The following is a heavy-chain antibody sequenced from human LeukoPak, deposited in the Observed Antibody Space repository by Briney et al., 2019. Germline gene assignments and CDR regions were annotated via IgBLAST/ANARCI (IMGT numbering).Heavy chain of an antibody. CDR3: ARTIRLHWYFDL. V-gene: IGHV4-59*08. CDR2: IYYSGST. J-gene: IGHJ2*01. D-gene: IGHD3-9*01. Sequence: SETLSLTCTVSGGSISSYYWSWIRQPPGKGLEWIGYIYYSGSTSYNPSLKSRVTISVDTSKNQFSLKLSSVTAADTAVYYCARTIRLHWYFDLWGRGTLVTVSS. CDR1: GGSISSYY.